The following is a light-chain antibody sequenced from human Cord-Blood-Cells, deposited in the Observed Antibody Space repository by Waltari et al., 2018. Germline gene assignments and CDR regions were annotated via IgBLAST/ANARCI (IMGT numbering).Light chain of an antibody. V-gene: IGKV3-11*01. CDR2: DAS. Sequence: EIVLPPSPATLPLSPGERAPLSFRASQSVSSYLAWYQQKPGQAPRLLIYDASNRATGIPARFSGSGSGTDFTLTISSLEPEDFAVYYCQQRSNWMYTFGQGTKLEIK. CDR3: QQRSNWMYT. J-gene: IGKJ2*01. CDR1: QSVSSY.